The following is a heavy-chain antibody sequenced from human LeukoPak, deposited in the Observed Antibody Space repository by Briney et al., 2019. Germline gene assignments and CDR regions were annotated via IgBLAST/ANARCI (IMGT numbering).Heavy chain of an antibody. CDR2: IYYSGST. V-gene: IGHV4-39*01. D-gene: IGHD3-10*01. J-gene: IGHJ5*02. CDR1: GGSISSSSYY. Sequence: PSETLSLTCTVSGGSISSSSYYWGWIRQPPGKGLEWIGSIYYSGSTYYNPPLKSRVTISVDTSKNQFSLKLSSVTAADTAVYYCARQSYYGSGSYHGWFDPWGQGTLVTVSS. CDR3: ARQSYYGSGSYHGWFDP.